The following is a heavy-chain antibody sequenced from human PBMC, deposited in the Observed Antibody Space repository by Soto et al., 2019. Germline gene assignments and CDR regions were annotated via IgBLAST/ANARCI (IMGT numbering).Heavy chain of an antibody. CDR2: INHSGST. CDR1: GGSFSGYY. Sequence: LSLTCAVYGGSFSGYYWSWIRQPPGKGLEWIGEINHSGSTNYNPSLKSRVTISVDTSKNQFSLKLSSVTAADTAVYYCARAHKDFDYWGQGTLVTVSS. CDR3: ARAHKDFDY. J-gene: IGHJ4*02. V-gene: IGHV4-34*01.